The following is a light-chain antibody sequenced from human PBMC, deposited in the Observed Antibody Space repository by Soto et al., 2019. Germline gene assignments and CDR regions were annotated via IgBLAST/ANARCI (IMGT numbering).Light chain of an antibody. J-gene: IGKJ1*01. V-gene: IGKV3-15*01. CDR2: GAS. CDR3: QQYNSYSPT. CDR1: QSVSNN. Sequence: EVVMTQSPATLSVSPGERATLSCRASQSVSNNLAWYQQKPGQAPRLLIYGASTRATGIPARFSGSGSGTEFTLTISSLQPDDFATYYCQQYNSYSPTFGQGTKVDIK.